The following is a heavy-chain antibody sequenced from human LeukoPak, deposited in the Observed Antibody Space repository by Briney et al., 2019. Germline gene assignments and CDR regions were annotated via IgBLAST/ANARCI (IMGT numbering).Heavy chain of an antibody. Sequence: SETLSLTCAVYGGSFSGYYWSWIRQPPGKGLEWIGYIYYSGSTNYNPSLKSRVTISVDTPKNQFSLKLSSVTAADTAVYYCARSVDIVATMFDYWGQGTLVTVSS. J-gene: IGHJ4*02. V-gene: IGHV4-59*08. CDR1: GGSFSGYY. D-gene: IGHD5-12*01. CDR3: ARSVDIVATMFDY. CDR2: IYYSGST.